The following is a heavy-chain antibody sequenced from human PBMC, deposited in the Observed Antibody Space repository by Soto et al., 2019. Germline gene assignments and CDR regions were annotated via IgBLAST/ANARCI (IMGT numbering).Heavy chain of an antibody. CDR2: INPNTGVT. V-gene: IGHV1-2*02. J-gene: IGHJ4*02. CDR1: GYTFTGYY. CDR3: ARKLIAASGTFDY. Sequence: ASAKVSCKASGYTFTGYYLHWVRQAPGQGLEWMGWINPNTGVTSFAQNFQGRVTMTRDTSIRTAYMELSWLRSDDTAIYYCARKLIAASGTFDYWGQGTLVTVSS. D-gene: IGHD6-13*01.